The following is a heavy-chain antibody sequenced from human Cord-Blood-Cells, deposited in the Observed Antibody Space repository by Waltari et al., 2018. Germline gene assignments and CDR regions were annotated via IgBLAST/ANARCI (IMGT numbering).Heavy chain of an antibody. Sequence: GYYWSWIRQPPGKGLEWIGEINHSGSTNYNPSLKSRVTISVDTSKNQFSLKLSSVTAAYTAVYYCARRPTHYFTMGAFDYWGQGTLVTVSS. CDR2: INHSGST. D-gene: IGHD3-3*01. J-gene: IGHJ4*02. CDR3: ARRPTHYFTMGAFDY. V-gene: IGHV4-34*01. CDR1: GYY.